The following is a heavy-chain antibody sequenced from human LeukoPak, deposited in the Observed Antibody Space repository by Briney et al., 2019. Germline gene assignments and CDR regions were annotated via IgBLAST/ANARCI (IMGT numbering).Heavy chain of an antibody. Sequence: SQTLSLTCTVYGGSISSHYWSWIRQPPGKGLEWIGYIYYSGSTNYNPSLKSRVTISVDTSKNQFSLKLSSVAAADTAVYYCARVGDSWHWFDPWGQGTLVTVSS. CDR3: ARVGDSWHWFDP. CDR1: GGSISSHY. J-gene: IGHJ5*02. CDR2: IYYSGST. V-gene: IGHV4-59*11. D-gene: IGHD5-24*01.